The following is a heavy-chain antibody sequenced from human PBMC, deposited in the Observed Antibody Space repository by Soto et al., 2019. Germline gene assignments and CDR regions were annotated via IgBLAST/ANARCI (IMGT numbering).Heavy chain of an antibody. Sequence: PGGSLRLSCAASGFTFSSYGMHWVRQAPGKGLEWVAVISYDGSNKYYADSVKGRFTISRDNSKNTLYLQMNSLRAEDTAVYYCAKEVVAREQWLIVYYGMDVWGQGTTVTVSS. CDR3: AKEVVAREQWLIVYYGMDV. J-gene: IGHJ6*02. CDR2: ISYDGSNK. CDR1: GFTFSSYG. V-gene: IGHV3-30*18. D-gene: IGHD6-19*01.